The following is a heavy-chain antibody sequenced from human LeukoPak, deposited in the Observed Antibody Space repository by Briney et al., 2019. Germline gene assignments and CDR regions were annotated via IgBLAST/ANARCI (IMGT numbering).Heavy chain of an antibody. J-gene: IGHJ4*02. CDR2: ISSSRSYI. CDR3: ARDYSAWAAGTRIDY. D-gene: IGHD6-13*01. Sequence: GGSLSLSGASTGFTFSRYSMDSVRQAAGKGLEWVSSISSSRSYIYYADSMKGRFTISRDNANSSLYLQMNSLGAEDTAVYYCARDYSAWAAGTRIDYWGQGTLVTVSS. CDR1: GFTFSRYS. V-gene: IGHV3-21*01.